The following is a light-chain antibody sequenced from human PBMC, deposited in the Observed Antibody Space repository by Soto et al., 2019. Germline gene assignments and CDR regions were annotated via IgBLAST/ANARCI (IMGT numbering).Light chain of an antibody. CDR2: LNNDGSH. J-gene: IGLJ3*02. Sequence: QPVLTQSPSASASLGASVKLTCTLSSGHSSYAIAWHRQQPEKGPRYLMKLNNDGSHSNGDGIPDRFSGSSSGAERYLTISSLQSEDEADYYCQTWDTGIRVFGGGTKLTVL. CDR1: SGHSSYA. CDR3: QTWDTGIRV. V-gene: IGLV4-69*01.